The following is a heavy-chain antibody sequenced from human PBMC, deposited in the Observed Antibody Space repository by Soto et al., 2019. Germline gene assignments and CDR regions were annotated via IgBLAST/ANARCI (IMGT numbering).Heavy chain of an antibody. V-gene: IGHV1-69*01. CDR3: ATGLAFRRTGMNKFYYRAMDV. Sequence: QEQLVQSGTEVKKPGSSVKVSCTASGSRLSDYGIHWVRQAPGQGTEWRGGIIPSFGPEDYARKRRDVVDISADEDTATVCMEVTRMTSDDTADSYCATGLAFRRTGMNKFYYRAMDVWGQGTRVIVSS. D-gene: IGHD3-16*01. CDR1: GSRLSDYG. CDR2: IIPSFGPE. J-gene: IGHJ6*02.